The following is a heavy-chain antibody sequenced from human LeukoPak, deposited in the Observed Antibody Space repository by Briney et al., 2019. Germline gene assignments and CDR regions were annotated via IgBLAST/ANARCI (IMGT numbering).Heavy chain of an antibody. CDR1: GGSISSGDYY. CDR3: ARIVPTAIYFDY. V-gene: IGHV4-30-4*01. Sequence: PSETLSLTCTVSGGSISSGDYYWSWIRQPPGKGLEWIGYIYYSGSTYYNPSLKSRVTISVDTSKNQFSLNLCSVTAADTAVYYCARIVPTAIYFDYWGQGTLVTVSS. CDR2: IYYSGST. D-gene: IGHD2-2*02. J-gene: IGHJ4*02.